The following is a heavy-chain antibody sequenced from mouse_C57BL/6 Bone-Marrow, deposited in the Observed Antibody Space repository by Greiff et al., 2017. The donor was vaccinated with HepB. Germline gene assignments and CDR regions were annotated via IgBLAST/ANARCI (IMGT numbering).Heavy chain of an antibody. D-gene: IGHD1-1*01. CDR3: TREITTVVARDY. CDR1: GYTFTDYE. V-gene: IGHV1-15*01. CDR2: IDPETGGT. J-gene: IGHJ2*01. Sequence: VKLQESGAELVRPGASVTLSCKASGYTFTDYEMHWVKQTPVHGLEWIGAIDPETGGTAYNQKFKGKAILTADKSSSTAYMELRSLTSEDSAVYYCTREITTVVARDYWGQGTTLTVSS.